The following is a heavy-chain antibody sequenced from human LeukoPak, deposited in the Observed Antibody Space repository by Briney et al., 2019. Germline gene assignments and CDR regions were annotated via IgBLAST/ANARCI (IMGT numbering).Heavy chain of an antibody. D-gene: IGHD4-17*01. V-gene: IGHV1-2*02. Sequence: GASVKVPCKASGYTFTGYYMHWVRQAPGQGLEWMGWINPNSGGTNYAQKFQGRVTMTRDTSISTAYMELSRLRSDDTAVYYCARDYGDRDAFDIWGQGTMVTVSS. J-gene: IGHJ3*02. CDR2: INPNSGGT. CDR3: ARDYGDRDAFDI. CDR1: GYTFTGYY.